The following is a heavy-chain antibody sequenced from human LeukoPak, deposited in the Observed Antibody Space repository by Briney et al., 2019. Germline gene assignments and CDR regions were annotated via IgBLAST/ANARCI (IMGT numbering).Heavy chain of an antibody. CDR2: ISSSGSTI. V-gene: IGHV3-48*03. D-gene: IGHD6-13*01. J-gene: IGHJ4*02. CDR3: ARALFSSSSWFLDY. CDR1: GFTFSSYE. Sequence: GGSLRLSCAASGFTFSSYEMNWVRQAPGKGLEWVSYISSSGSTIYYADSVKGRFTIPRDNAKNSLYLQMNGLRAEDTAVYYCARALFSSSSWFLDYWGQGTLVTVSS.